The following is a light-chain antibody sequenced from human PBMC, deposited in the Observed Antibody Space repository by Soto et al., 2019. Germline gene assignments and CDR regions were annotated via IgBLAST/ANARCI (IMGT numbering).Light chain of an antibody. CDR1: QSVSSSY. CDR3: QQYGSSPYT. CDR2: STS. J-gene: IGKJ2*01. Sequence: ENVLTQSPGTLSLSPGERATLSCRASQSVSSSYLAWYQQKPGQAPRLLIYSTSSRATAIPDRFSGSGSGTDFTLTISRLEPEDFAVYYCQQYGSSPYTFGQRTKLEIK. V-gene: IGKV3-20*01.